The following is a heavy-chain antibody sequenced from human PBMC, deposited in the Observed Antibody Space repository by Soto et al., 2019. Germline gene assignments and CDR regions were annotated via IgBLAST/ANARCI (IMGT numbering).Heavy chain of an antibody. Sequence: PEGSLRLSCAAYGFTFSSDCMSWVRQAPGKGLEWVSAISGSGGSTYYADSVKGRFTISRDNAKNTLYLQMNSLRAEDTAVYYCAREENCSGGSCYWWGYYFDSWGQGTLVTVSS. CDR3: AREENCSGGSCYWWGYYFDS. CDR2: ISGSGGST. J-gene: IGHJ4*02. V-gene: IGHV3-23*01. D-gene: IGHD2-15*01. CDR1: GFTFSSDC.